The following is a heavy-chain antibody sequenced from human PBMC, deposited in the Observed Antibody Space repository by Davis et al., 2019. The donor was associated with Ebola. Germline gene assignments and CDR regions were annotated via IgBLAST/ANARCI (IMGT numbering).Heavy chain of an antibody. Sequence: ASVKVSCKASGGTFSSYAISWVRQAPGQGLEWMGWINPNSGGTNYAQKFQGWVTMTRDTSISTAYMELSRLRSDDTAVYYCARDGRGSQLRPFDYWGQGTLVTVSS. CDR3: ARDGRGSQLRPFDY. D-gene: IGHD3-3*01. CDR1: GGTFSSYA. CDR2: INPNSGGT. J-gene: IGHJ4*02. V-gene: IGHV1-2*04.